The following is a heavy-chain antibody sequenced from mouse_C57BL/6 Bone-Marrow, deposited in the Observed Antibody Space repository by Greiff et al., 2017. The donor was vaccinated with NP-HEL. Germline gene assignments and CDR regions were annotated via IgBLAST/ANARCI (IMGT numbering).Heavy chain of an antibody. D-gene: IGHD2-4*01. CDR2: IDPEDGDT. V-gene: IGHV14-1*01. CDR1: GFNIKNYY. Sequence: VQLQQSGAELVRPGASVKLSCTASGFNIKNYYMHWVKQRPEQGLEWIGRIDPEDGDTEYAPKFQGKATMTADTSSNTAYLQLSSLTSEDTAVYYCTTCLYYDYDGVDYWGQGTTLTVSS. J-gene: IGHJ2*01. CDR3: TTCLYYDYDGVDY.